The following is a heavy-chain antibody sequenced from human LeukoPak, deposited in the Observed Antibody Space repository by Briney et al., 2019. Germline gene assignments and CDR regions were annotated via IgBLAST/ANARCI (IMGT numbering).Heavy chain of an antibody. CDR2: INHSGST. V-gene: IGHV4-34*01. Sequence: SETLSPTCAVYGGSFSGYYWSWIRQPPGKGLEWIGEINHSGSTNYNPSLKSRVTISVDTSKNQFSLKLSSVTAADTAVYYCATKVGATKLLDYWGQGTLVTVSS. J-gene: IGHJ4*02. CDR1: GGSFSGYY. D-gene: IGHD1-26*01. CDR3: ATKVGATKLLDY.